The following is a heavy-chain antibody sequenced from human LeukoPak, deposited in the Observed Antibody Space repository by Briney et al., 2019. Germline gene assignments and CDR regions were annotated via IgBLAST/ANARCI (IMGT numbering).Heavy chain of an antibody. J-gene: IGHJ5*02. CDR1: GGTFSSYA. CDR3: ARPHYYDSSGYYYRKSDNWFDP. CDR2: IIPIFGTA. V-gene: IGHV1-69*13. D-gene: IGHD3-22*01. Sequence: SVNVSCKASGGTFSSYAISWVRQAPGQGLEWMGGIIPIFGTANYAQKFQGRVTITADESTSTAYMELSSLRSEDTAVYYCARPHYYDSSGYYYRKSDNWFDPWGQGTLVTVSS.